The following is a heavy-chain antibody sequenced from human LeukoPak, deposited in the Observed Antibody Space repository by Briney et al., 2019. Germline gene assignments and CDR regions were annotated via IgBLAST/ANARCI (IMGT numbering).Heavy chain of an antibody. V-gene: IGHV4-34*01. J-gene: IGHJ4*02. CDR1: GGSFIGYD. CDR2: INHSGGT. D-gene: IGHD1-14*01. CDR3: ARTAGGGGLDY. Sequence: SVTLSLTCAVYGGSFIGYDWTWIRQPPGKGLEWIGEINHSGGTNYNPSLKSRVTISVDTSNNQFSLKLSSVTAADTAVYYCARTAGGGGLDYWGQGTLVTLST.